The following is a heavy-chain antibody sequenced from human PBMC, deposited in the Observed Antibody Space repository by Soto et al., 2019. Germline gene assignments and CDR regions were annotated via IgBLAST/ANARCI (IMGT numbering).Heavy chain of an antibody. CDR3: ARGWGLDP. J-gene: IGHJ5*02. D-gene: IGHD1-26*01. V-gene: IGHV3-7*04. CDR1: GFTFSSYW. CDR2: IKQDGSEK. Sequence: EVQLVESGGGLVQPGGSLRLSCAASGFTFSSYWMTWVRQAPGKGLEWVANIKQDGSEKYYVDSVKGRFTISRDNAKNSLYVQRNSLGAEDTAVYYCARGWGLDPWGQGTLFTVSS.